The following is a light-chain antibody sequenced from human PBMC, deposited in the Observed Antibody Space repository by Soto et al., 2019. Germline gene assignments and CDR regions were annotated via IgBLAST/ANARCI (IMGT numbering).Light chain of an antibody. CDR1: SSDVGSYNR. CDR3: SSFTSSNTWV. V-gene: IGLV2-18*02. J-gene: IGLJ3*02. CDR2: EVS. Sequence: QSVLTQPPSVSGSPGQSVTISCTGTSSDVGSYNRVSWYQQPPGTAPKLMIYEVSNRPSGVPDRFFGSKSGNTASLTISGLQAEDEADYYCSSFTSSNTWVFGGGPNLTVL.